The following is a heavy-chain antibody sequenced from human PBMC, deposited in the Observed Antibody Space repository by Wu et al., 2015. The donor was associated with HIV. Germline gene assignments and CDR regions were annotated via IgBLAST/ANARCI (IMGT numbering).Heavy chain of an antibody. CDR2: INPNSGGT. D-gene: IGHD7-27*01. CDR3: ARDLRFLNWGYRTTDDAFDI. CDR1: GYTFTGYY. V-gene: IGHV1-2*02. Sequence: QVQLVQSGAEVKKPGASVKVSCKASGYTFTGYYMHWVRQAPGQGLEWMGWINPNSGGTNYAQKFEGRVTLARDTSITTAYMDLSRLIYDDTAVYYCARDLRFLNWGYRTTDDAFDIWGQGTMVTVSS. J-gene: IGHJ3*02.